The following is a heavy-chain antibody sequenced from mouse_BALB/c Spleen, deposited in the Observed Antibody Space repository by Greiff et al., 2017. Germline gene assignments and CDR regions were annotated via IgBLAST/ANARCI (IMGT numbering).Heavy chain of an antibody. CDR3: AKNPHYFGSSYWYFDV. Sequence: VQVVESGPGLVAPSQSLSITCTVSGFSLTDYGVSWIRQSPGKGLEWLGVIWGGGSTYYNSAFKSRLSISKDNSKSQVFLKMNSLQTDDTAMYYCAKNPHYFGSSYWYFDVWGAGTTVTVSS. CDR1: GFSLTDYG. J-gene: IGHJ1*01. D-gene: IGHD1-1*01. V-gene: IGHV2-6-5*01. CDR2: IWGGGST.